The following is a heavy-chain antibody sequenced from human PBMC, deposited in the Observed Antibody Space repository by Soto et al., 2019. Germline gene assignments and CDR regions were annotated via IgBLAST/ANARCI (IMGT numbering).Heavy chain of an antibody. Sequence: SETLSLTCAVSGGSISSSNWWSWVRQPPGKGLEWIGEIYHSGNTNYNPSLKSRVTISVDKSKNQFSLKLSSVTAADTAVYYCAKTYSGSYRGFDYWGQGTLVTVSS. V-gene: IGHV4-4*02. D-gene: IGHD1-26*01. CDR2: IYHSGNT. J-gene: IGHJ4*02. CDR1: GGSISSSNW. CDR3: AKTYSGSYRGFDY.